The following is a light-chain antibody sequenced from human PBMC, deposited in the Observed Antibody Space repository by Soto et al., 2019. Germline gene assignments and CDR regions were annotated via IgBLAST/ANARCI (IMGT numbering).Light chain of an antibody. CDR2: GVS. CDR3: QQYGNSRT. J-gene: IGKJ1*01. Sequence: DIVLTQSPGTLSLSPGERATLYCRASQSVSSKSLAWYQQTPGQAPRLLIYGVSKRATGIPDRFSGSGSGTDFIITSSRLEPEEFAVYYCQQYGNSRTFGQGTMVEI. V-gene: IGKV3-20*01. CDR1: QSVSSKS.